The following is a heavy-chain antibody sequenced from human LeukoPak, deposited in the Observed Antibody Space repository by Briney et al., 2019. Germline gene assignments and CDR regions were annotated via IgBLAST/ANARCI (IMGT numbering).Heavy chain of an antibody. CDR2: IGTAGDT. CDR1: GFTFSSYD. CDR3: AREATGFYGMDV. V-gene: IGHV3-13*01. Sequence: QAGGSLRLSCAASGFTFSSYDMHWVRQATGKGLEWVSAIGTAGDTYYPGSVKGRFTISRENAKNSLYLQMNSLRAGDTAVYYCAREATGFYGMDVWGQGTTVTVSS. J-gene: IGHJ6*02. D-gene: IGHD5-24*01.